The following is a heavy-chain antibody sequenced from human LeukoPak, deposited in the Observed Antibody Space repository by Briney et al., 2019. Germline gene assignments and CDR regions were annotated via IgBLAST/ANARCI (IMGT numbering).Heavy chain of an antibody. J-gene: IGHJ4*02. CDR1: GFTFSSYA. D-gene: IGHD3-22*01. CDR2: IIGSGGST. CDR3: AAGRGYYDSSGYYGFDY. V-gene: IGHV3-23*01. Sequence: GSLRLSCAASGFTFSSYAMSWVRQAPGKGLEWVSAIIGSGGSTYYADSVKGRFTISRDNSKNTLYLQMNSLRAEDTAVYYCAAGRGYYDSSGYYGFDYWGQGTLVTVSS.